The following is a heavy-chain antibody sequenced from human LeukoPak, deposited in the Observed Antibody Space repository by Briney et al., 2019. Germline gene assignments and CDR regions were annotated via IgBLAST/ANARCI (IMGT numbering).Heavy chain of an antibody. CDR3: AKQSYARSLGE. Sequence: GGSLRLSCATSGFTFSAYWMSWVRQAPGKGLEWVTNIKTDESEKYYVDSVKGRFTVSRDNSKNTLYLQMSSLRVEDTAVYYCAKQSYARSLGEGGPGTLVSVSS. CDR1: GFTFSAYW. D-gene: IGHD2-8*01. CDR2: IKTDESEK. V-gene: IGHV3-7*03. J-gene: IGHJ4*02.